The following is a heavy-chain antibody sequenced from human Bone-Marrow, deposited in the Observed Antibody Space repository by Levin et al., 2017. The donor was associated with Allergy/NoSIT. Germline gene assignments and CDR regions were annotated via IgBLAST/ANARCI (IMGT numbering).Heavy chain of an antibody. V-gene: IGHV3-48*04. CDR1: GVSFSNAG. CDR2: ISDSSDII. Sequence: GESLKISCVVSGVSFSNAGMNWVRQAPGKGPEWLSYISDSSDIIYYADSVKGRFTISRDDAKKSLYLQMNSLRVEDTGVYYCVVGVDLWGQGTPVTVSS. J-gene: IGHJ5*02. CDR3: VVGVDL. D-gene: IGHD3-16*01.